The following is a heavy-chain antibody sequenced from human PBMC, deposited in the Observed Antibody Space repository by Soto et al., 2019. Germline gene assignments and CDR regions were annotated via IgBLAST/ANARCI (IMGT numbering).Heavy chain of an antibody. CDR1: GFTFSSYA. CDR3: AKVPPQQLVPLYWFDP. D-gene: IGHD6-13*01. J-gene: IGHJ5*02. Sequence: GGSLRLSCAASGFTFSSYAMSWVRQAPGKGLEWVSAISGSGGSTYYADSVKGRFTISRDNSKNTLYLQMNSLRAEDTAVYYCAKVPPQQLVPLYWFDPWGQGTLVTVSS. CDR2: ISGSGGST. V-gene: IGHV3-23*01.